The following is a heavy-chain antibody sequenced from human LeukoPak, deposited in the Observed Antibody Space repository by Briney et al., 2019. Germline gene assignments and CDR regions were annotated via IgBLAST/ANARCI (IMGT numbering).Heavy chain of an antibody. CDR3: TRTYSGSSIDY. Sequence: SETLSLTCTVSGGSISTYYWSWIRQPPGKGLEWIGYIYYSGSTNYNPSLKSRVTISVDTSKNQFSLKLSSVTAADTAVYYCTRTYSGSSIDYWGQGTLVTVSS. J-gene: IGHJ4*02. V-gene: IGHV4-59*01. D-gene: IGHD1-26*01. CDR2: IYYSGST. CDR1: GGSISTYY.